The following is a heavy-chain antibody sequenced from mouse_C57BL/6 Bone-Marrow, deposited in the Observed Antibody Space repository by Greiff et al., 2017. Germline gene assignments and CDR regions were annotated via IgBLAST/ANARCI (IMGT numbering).Heavy chain of an antibody. V-gene: IGHV1-85*01. J-gene: IGHJ1*03. CDR3: ARLEFDGSSGDWYFDV. Sequence: QVQLQQSGPELVKPGASVKLSCKASGYTFTSYDINWVKQRPGQGLAWIGWIYPRDGSPKYNEKFKGKATLTVDTSSRTAYMELHSLTSEDSAVYFCARLEFDGSSGDWYFDVWGTGTTVTVSA. D-gene: IGHD1-1*01. CDR1: GYTFTSYD. CDR2: IYPRDGSP.